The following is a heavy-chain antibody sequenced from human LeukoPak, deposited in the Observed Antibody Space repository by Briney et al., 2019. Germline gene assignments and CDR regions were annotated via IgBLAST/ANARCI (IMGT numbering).Heavy chain of an antibody. CDR3: AREGGFYRPLDY. CDR1: GGSISSTNW. Sequence: PSETLCLTCGVSGGSISSTNWWTWVRQPPGKGLEWIGEVHLDGRTNYNPSLESRLTMSVDLSENHISLKLTSVTAADTAVYYCAREGGFYRPLDYSGQGTLVTVSS. J-gene: IGHJ4*02. CDR2: VHLDGRT. V-gene: IGHV4-4*02. D-gene: IGHD3-3*01.